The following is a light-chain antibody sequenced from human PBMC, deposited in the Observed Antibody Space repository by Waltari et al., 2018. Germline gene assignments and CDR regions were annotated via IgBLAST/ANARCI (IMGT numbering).Light chain of an antibody. CDR1: QSVGTN. J-gene: IGKJ1*01. CDR3: QQYNDWPQT. Sequence: ELVMTQSPGTLSVSSGERATLSCRASQSVGTNLAWYQQKPGQAPRLLTYGASTRATGIPARFRGSGSGTEFTLTISSLQSEDFAVYYCQQYNDWPQTFGQGTKVEIK. V-gene: IGKV3-15*01. CDR2: GAS.